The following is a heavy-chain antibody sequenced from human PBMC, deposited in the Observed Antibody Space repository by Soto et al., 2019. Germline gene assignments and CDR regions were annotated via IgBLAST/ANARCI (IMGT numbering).Heavy chain of an antibody. CDR1: GFSVSANY. Sequence: EVQLVETGGGLIRPGGSLRLSCAASGFSVSANYMIWIRQAPGKGLEWVSVIYSGGSTYYADSVKGRFTISRDSSKNTLYLQMNTLGAEDTAVYYCARAKSSALGHYYGMDVWCQGTTFTVS. J-gene: IGHJ6*02. V-gene: IGHV3-53*02. CDR2: IYSGGST. CDR3: ARAKSSALGHYYGMDV. D-gene: IGHD6-19*01.